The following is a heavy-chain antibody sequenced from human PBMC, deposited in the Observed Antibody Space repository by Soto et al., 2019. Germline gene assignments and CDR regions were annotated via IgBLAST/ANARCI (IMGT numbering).Heavy chain of an antibody. D-gene: IGHD2-8*01. CDR3: ALALAYRLVLDEYWFDP. Sequence: PGESLKISCKGSGYSFTSYWIGWVRQMPGKGLEWMGIIYPGDSDTRYSPSFQGQVTISADKAISTAYLQWSSLKASDTAMYYCALALAYRLVLDEYWFDPWGQGTLVTVSS. V-gene: IGHV5-51*01. CDR2: IYPGDSDT. CDR1: GYSFTSYW. J-gene: IGHJ5*02.